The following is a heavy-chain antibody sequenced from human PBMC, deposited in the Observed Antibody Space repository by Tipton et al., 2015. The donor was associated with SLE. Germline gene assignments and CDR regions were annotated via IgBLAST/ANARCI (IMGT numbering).Heavy chain of an antibody. CDR1: GGSISSYY. V-gene: IGHV4-4*07. CDR2: IYTSGST. J-gene: IGHJ4*02. CDR3: ARGNIAAAGTVYFDY. Sequence: TLSLTCTVSGGSISSYYWSWIRQPAGKGLEWIGRIYTSGSTNYNPSLKSRATMSVDTSKNQFSLKLSSVTAADTAVYYCARGNIAAAGTVYFDYWGQGTLVTVSS. D-gene: IGHD6-13*01.